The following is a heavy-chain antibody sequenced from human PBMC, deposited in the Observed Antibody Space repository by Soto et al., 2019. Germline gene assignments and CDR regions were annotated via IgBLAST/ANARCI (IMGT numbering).Heavy chain of an antibody. CDR1: AASISSGGYS. CDR2: IYHSGST. V-gene: IGHV4-30-2*01. D-gene: IGHD2-2*01. Sequence: SATLSLTCAASAASISSGGYSWSWIRQPPGKGLEWIGYIYHSGSTYYNPSLKSRVTISVDRSKNQFSLKLSSVTAADTALYYCARVPDRWGQGTLGTVS. J-gene: IGHJ4*02. CDR3: ARVPDR.